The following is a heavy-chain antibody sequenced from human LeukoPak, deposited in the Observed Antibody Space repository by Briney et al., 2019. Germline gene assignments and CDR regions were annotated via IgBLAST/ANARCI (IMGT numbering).Heavy chain of an antibody. CDR2: LKDTGEK. J-gene: IGHJ4*02. D-gene: IGHD3-16*01. CDR3: ARASWVSSADAVW. Sequence: GGSLTLSCVASGFSFSSYAMSWVRQTPARGLEWVSSLKDTGEKYYADSVKGRFTLSRDDSRNTVYLQLNNLRVDDTGVYYRARASWVSSADAVWWGQGTVVTVSS. V-gene: IGHV3-23*01. CDR1: GFSFSSYA.